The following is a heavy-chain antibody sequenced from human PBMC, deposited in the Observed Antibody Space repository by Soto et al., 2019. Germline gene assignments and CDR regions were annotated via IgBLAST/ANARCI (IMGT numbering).Heavy chain of an antibody. Sequence: QVHVVQSGGGLVKPGGSLRLSCAASGFDFSDFYMSWIRQAPGKGLEWVAYISGSGTIIFYSDSVKGRFSISRGDPKNSVFLQMDSRRVDDTAVYYCARESRKSPTHGMDVWGQGTTVTVSS. V-gene: IGHV3-11*01. CDR3: ARESRKSPTHGMDV. CDR1: GFDFSDFY. J-gene: IGHJ6*02. CDR2: ISGSGTII.